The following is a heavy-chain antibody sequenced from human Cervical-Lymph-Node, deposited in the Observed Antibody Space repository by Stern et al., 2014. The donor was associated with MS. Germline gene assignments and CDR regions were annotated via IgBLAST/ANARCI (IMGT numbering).Heavy chain of an antibody. CDR1: GGTFSSYA. CDR2: IFPTFGTA. Sequence: QVQLVESGAEVKKPGSSVTVSCKASGGTFSSYAISGVRQAPGQGLEWMGEIFPTFGTANDAQKFQGRVKITADESTSAAYMELSSLRSEDTAVYYCARDAAAGRNWFDPWGQGTLVTVSS. CDR3: ARDAAAGRNWFDP. J-gene: IGHJ5*02. V-gene: IGHV1-69*12. D-gene: IGHD6-13*01.